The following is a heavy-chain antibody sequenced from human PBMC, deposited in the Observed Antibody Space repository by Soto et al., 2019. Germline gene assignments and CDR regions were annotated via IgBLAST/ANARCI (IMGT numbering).Heavy chain of an antibody. CDR2: ISASGGSK. J-gene: IGHJ4*02. CDR3: TKRNGDYDYPDY. D-gene: IGHD4-17*01. Sequence: LRLSCAASGFTFSSYAMDWVRQAPGKGLEWVSGISASGGSKFHADSVTGRFIISRDNSENTLYLQMNNLRADDTAEYYCTKRNGDYDYPDYWGQGTLVTVSS. CDR1: GFTFSSYA. V-gene: IGHV3-23*01.